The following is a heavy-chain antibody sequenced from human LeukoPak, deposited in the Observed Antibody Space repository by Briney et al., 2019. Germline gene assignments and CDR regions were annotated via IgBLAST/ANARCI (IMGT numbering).Heavy chain of an antibody. CDR1: GGSISSGGYS. Sequence: SQTLSLTCAVSGGSISSGGYSWSWIRQPPGKGLEWIGYIYHSGSTYYNPSLKSRVTISVDRSKNQFSLKLSSVTAADTAVYYCARAGGSYAVDYRGQGTLVTVSS. D-gene: IGHD2-2*01. V-gene: IGHV4-30-2*01. CDR2: IYHSGST. CDR3: ARAGGSYAVDY. J-gene: IGHJ4*02.